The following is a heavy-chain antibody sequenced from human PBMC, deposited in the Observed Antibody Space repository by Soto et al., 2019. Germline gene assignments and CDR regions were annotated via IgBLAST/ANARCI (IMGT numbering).Heavy chain of an antibody. Sequence: ASVKVSCKASGYTFTSYGISWVRQAPGQGVEWMGWISAYSGNTNYAQKLQGRVTMTTDTSTSTAYMELRSLRSDDTAVYYCARDSRYFDWLFNGMDVWGQGTTVTVSS. V-gene: IGHV1-18*04. J-gene: IGHJ6*02. D-gene: IGHD3-9*01. CDR3: ARDSRYFDWLFNGMDV. CDR1: GYTFTSYG. CDR2: ISAYSGNT.